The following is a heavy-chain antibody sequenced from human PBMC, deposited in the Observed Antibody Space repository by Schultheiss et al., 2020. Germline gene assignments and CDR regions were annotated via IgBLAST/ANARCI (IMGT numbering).Heavy chain of an antibody. D-gene: IGHD6-6*01. CDR2: INSDGSST. CDR1: GFAFSSYW. Sequence: GGSLRLSCAASGFAFSSYWMHWVRQAPGKGLVWVSRINSDGSSTSYADSVKGRFTISRDNAKNTLYLQMNSLRAEDTAVYYCAKGSSIAARLDNYWGQGTLVTVSS. V-gene: IGHV3-74*01. J-gene: IGHJ4*02. CDR3: AKGSSIAARLDNY.